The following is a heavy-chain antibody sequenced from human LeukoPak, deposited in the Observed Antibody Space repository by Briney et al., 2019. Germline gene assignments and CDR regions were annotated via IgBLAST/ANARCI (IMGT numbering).Heavy chain of an antibody. Sequence: GGSLRLSCAASGFTLSSYSMNWVRQAPGKGLEWVSSISSSSSYIYYADSVKGRFTISRDNAKNSLYLQMNSLRAEDTAVYYCARGYGDPPGDAFDIWGQGTMVTVSS. CDR3: ARGYGDPPGDAFDI. CDR2: ISSSSSYI. D-gene: IGHD4-17*01. V-gene: IGHV3-21*01. J-gene: IGHJ3*02. CDR1: GFTLSSYS.